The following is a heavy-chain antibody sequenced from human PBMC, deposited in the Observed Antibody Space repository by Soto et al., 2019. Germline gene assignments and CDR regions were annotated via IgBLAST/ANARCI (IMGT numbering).Heavy chain of an antibody. CDR2: IYWDDDK. J-gene: IGHJ4*02. Sequence: QITLKESGPTLVKPTQALALTCTFSGFSLSTSGVGVGWIRQPPGKALEWLAVIYWDDDKRYSPSLKNRLTITQATSRNQGVLTMTNMDPVDTATYYCAHRRGGYNCDDAHFGYWGQGTLVTVSS. D-gene: IGHD1-20*01. CDR1: GFSLSTSGVG. V-gene: IGHV2-5*02. CDR3: AHRRGGYNCDDAHFGY.